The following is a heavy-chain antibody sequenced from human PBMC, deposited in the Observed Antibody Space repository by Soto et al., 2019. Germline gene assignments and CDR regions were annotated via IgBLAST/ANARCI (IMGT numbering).Heavy chain of an antibody. J-gene: IGHJ6*02. D-gene: IGHD4-17*01. CDR3: AGATADYGDSVIYYGMDV. CDR1: GGTFSSYA. V-gene: IGHV1-69*06. Sequence: QVQLVQSGAEVKKPGSSVKVSCKASGGTFSSYAISWVRQAPGQGREWMGVIIPIFGTANYAQTFQGRVTITADKSTSTAYMELSSLRSEDTAVYYCAGATADYGDSVIYYGMDVWGQGTTVTVSS. CDR2: IIPIFGTA.